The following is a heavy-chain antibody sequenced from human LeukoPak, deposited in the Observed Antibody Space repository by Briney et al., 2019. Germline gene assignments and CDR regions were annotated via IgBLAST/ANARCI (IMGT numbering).Heavy chain of an antibody. V-gene: IGHV4-59*08. D-gene: IGHD1-26*01. CDR3: ARRASGSYPDYFDS. J-gene: IGHJ4*02. CDR2: IHYSGST. Sequence: PSETLSLTCTISGGSSSSYYWSGIRQPPGKGLEWIGYIHYSGSTNYNPSLKSRATISLDTSKNQVSLKLTSVTAADTAVYYCARRASGSYPDYFDSWGQGTLVTVSS. CDR1: GGSSSSYY.